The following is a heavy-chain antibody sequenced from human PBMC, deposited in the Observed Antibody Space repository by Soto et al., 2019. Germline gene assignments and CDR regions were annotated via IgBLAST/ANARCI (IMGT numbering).Heavy chain of an antibody. CDR2: ISGSGSRT. D-gene: IGHD4-17*01. Sequence: GESLKISCAASGFTFSSYAMSWVRQAPGKGLEWVSAISGSGSRTYYADSVKGRFTFSRDNSKKTLYLQMNSLRAEDTAVYFCAKGTYRDYVYWDHAFDIWGQGTMVTVSS. CDR3: AKGTYRDYVYWDHAFDI. J-gene: IGHJ3*02. CDR1: GFTFSSYA. V-gene: IGHV3-23*01.